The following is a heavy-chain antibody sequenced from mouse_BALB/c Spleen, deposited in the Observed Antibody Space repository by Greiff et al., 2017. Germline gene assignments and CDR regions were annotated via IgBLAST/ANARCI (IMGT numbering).Heavy chain of an antibody. V-gene: IGHV5-9-4*01. CDR1: GFTFSSYA. D-gene: IGHD1-1*01. CDR2: ISSGGSYT. Sequence: EVKLVESGGGLVKPGGSLKLSCAASGFTFSSYAMSWVRQSPEKGLEWVAEISSGGSYTYYPDTVTGRFTISRDNAKNTLYLEMSSLRSEDMAMYYCARGYYGSSYNFDYWGQGTTLTVSS. CDR3: ARGYYGSSYNFDY. J-gene: IGHJ2*01.